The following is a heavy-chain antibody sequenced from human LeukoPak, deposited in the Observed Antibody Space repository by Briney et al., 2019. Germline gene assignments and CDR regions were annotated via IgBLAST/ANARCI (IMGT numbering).Heavy chain of an antibody. J-gene: IGHJ3*01. D-gene: IGHD3-10*01. CDR1: GFNFNTYT. CDR3: AREGTTTQYYDSGSCYAFDV. CDR2: INTDGSST. Sequence: GGSLKLSCAASGFNFNTYTMHWVRQAPGKGLVWVSRINTDGSSTSYADSVKGRFTISRDNAKKALYLQMNSLRAEDTALYYCAREGTTTQYYDSGSCYAFDVWGQGTMVTVSS. V-gene: IGHV3-74*01.